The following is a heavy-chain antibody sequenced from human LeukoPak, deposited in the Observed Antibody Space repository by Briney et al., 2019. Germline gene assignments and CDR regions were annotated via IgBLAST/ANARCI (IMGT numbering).Heavy chain of an antibody. CDR3: ARGSRGYSGPRGFDY. V-gene: IGHV1-18*01. D-gene: IGHD5-12*01. CDR1: GYTFTSYG. J-gene: IGHJ4*02. CDR2: ISGYNGNT. Sequence: ASVKVSCKASGYTFTSYGISWVRQAPGQGLEWMGWISGYNGNTNYAQKLQGRVTMTTDTSTSTAYMELRSLRSDDTAVYYCARGSRGYSGPRGFDYWGQGTLVTVSS.